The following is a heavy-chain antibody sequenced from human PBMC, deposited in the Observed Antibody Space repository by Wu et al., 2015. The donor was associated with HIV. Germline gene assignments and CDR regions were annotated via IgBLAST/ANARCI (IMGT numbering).Heavy chain of an antibody. Sequence: QVQLVQSGAEVKKPGSSVKVSCKASGGTFSSYAISWVRQAPGQGLEWMGGIIPIFGTANYAQKFRGRVTITADESTSTAYMELSSLRSEDTAVYYCAATGIAVAGTYYYYYYMDVWGKGTTVTVSS. CDR3: AATGIAVAGTYYYYYYMDV. CDR2: IIPIFGTA. D-gene: IGHD6-19*01. J-gene: IGHJ6*03. CDR1: GGTFSSYA. V-gene: IGHV1-69*12.